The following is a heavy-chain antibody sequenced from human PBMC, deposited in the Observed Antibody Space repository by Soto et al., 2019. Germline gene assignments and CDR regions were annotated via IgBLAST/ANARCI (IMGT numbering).Heavy chain of an antibody. V-gene: IGHV4-59*01. CDR1: GGSISSYY. D-gene: IGHD3-10*01. CDR2: IYYSGST. J-gene: IGHJ4*03. CDR3: ARGTITMVRGWYFDY. Sequence: SETLSLTCTVSGGSISSYYWSWIRQPPGKGLEWIGYIYYSGSTNYNPSLKSRVTISVDTSKNQFSLKLSSVTAADTAVYYCARGTITMVRGWYFDYWGQGTMVTVSS.